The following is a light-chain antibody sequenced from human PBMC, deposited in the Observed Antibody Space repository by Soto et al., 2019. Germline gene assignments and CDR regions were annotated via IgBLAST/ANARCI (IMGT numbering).Light chain of an antibody. CDR1: QAVPNN. J-gene: IGKJ4*01. CDR2: EES. V-gene: IGKV1-9*01. Sequence: DIHLTQSPSFLSASVGDRVTITCRPSQAVPNNMAWYQQKPGKPPKLLIYEESTLHSGVPSRFSGRKSGTQFTLIIDSLQPEDFATDYCQQVKTYPRTFGGGTKVEIK. CDR3: QQVKTYPRT.